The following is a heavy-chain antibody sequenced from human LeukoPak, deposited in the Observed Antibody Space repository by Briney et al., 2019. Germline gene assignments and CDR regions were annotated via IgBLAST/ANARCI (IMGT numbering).Heavy chain of an antibody. CDR3: AKAQQWLVGYYFDY. CDR2: ISGSGGST. CDR1: GFTFSSYA. V-gene: IGHV3-23*01. J-gene: IGHJ4*02. Sequence: GGSLRLSCAASGFTFSSYAMSWVRQAPGKGLEWVSAISGSGGSTYYADSVKGRFTISRDNSKNTLYLQMDSLRAEDTAVYYCAKAQQWLVGYYFDYWGQGTLVTVSS. D-gene: IGHD6-19*01.